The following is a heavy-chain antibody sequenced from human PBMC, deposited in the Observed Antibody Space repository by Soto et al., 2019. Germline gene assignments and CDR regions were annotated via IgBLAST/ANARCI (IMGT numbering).Heavy chain of an antibody. V-gene: IGHV3-23*01. Sequence: EVQLLASGGGLVQPGGSLRLSCAASGFTFSSYAMSWVRHAPGKGLEWVSAIRGSGGSTYYADSVKGRFTSSRDNSKNTLYLQRNSLRADDTAVYYCSKDGVYNWFDPCGHGILVTVSS. J-gene: IGHJ5*02. CDR1: GFTFSSYA. D-gene: IGHD3-10*01. CDR3: SKDGVYNWFDP. CDR2: IRGSGGST.